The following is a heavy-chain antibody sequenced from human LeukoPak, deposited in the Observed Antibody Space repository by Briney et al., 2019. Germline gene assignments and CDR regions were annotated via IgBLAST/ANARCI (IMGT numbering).Heavy chain of an antibody. D-gene: IGHD2-2*01. CDR3: AKGYCSSTSCNFDY. CDR1: GFTFSSYA. Sequence: LRLSCAASGFTFSSYAMSWVRQAPGKGLEWVSGISWNSGSIGYADSVKGRFTISRDNAKNSLYLQMNSLRAEDTALYYCAKGYCSSTSCNFDYWGQGTLVTVSS. V-gene: IGHV3-9*01. CDR2: ISWNSGSI. J-gene: IGHJ4*02.